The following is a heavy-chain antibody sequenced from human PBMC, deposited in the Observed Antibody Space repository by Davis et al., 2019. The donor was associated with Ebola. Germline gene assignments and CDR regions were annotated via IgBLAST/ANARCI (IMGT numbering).Heavy chain of an antibody. Sequence: GSLRLSCGASGFTFSTYAMSWVRQAPGQGLEWISAISGGGTTTYYADAVKGRVTISRDNSDNTLYLQINSLRAEDTAVYYCVREGRPTTEGGTEIPKYWGQGTLVTVSS. CDR2: ISGGGTTT. D-gene: IGHD1/OR15-1a*01. CDR1: GFTFSTYA. J-gene: IGHJ4*02. V-gene: IGHV3-23*01. CDR3: VREGRPTTEGGTEIPKY.